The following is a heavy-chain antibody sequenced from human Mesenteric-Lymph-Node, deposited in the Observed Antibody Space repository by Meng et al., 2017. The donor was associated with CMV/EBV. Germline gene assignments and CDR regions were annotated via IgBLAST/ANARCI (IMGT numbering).Heavy chain of an antibody. D-gene: IGHD4-11*01. V-gene: IGHV3-48*03. CDR1: GFIFSNYE. CDR3: ARSGDYSDFPVPDNYYYYYGMDV. J-gene: IGHJ6*02. Sequence: GESLKISRAASGFIFSNYEMNWVRQAPGKGLEWVSNTGSSGTTIYYADSVKGRFTISRDNAENSLYLQMSSLRGEDTAVYYCARSGDYSDFPVPDNYYYYYGMDVWGQGTTVTVSS. CDR2: TGSSGTTI.